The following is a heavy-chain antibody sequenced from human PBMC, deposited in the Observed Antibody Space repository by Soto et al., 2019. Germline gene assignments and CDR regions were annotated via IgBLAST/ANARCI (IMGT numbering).Heavy chain of an antibody. Sequence: PGGSLRLSCAASGFTFTRYSMNWVRQAPGKGLEWVSSISSTTNYIYYGDSMKGRFTISRDNGKNSLYLEMHSLTAADTAVYYCARSTRLGIAAAGRTFDYWGQGTLVTVSS. J-gene: IGHJ4*02. CDR2: ISSTTNYI. V-gene: IGHV3-21*04. D-gene: IGHD6-13*01. CDR1: GFTFTRYS. CDR3: ARSTRLGIAAAGRTFDY.